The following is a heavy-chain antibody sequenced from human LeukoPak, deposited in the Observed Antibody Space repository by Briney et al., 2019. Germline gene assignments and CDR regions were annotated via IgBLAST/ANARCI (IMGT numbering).Heavy chain of an antibody. V-gene: IGHV4-59*01. CDR2: IYYSGST. CDR1: GGSITSYY. J-gene: IGHJ5*02. D-gene: IGHD3-16*01. CDR3: ARHYGP. Sequence: SETLSLTCTVSGGSITSYYWSWIRQPPGKGLEWIGNIYYSGSTNYNPSLKSRVTISVDTSKYQFSLKVSSVTAADTAVYYCARHYGPWGQGTLVTVSS.